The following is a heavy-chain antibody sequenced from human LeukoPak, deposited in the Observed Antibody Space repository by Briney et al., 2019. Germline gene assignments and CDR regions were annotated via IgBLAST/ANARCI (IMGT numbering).Heavy chain of an antibody. D-gene: IGHD3-22*01. J-gene: IGHJ4*02. Sequence: SETLSLTCTVSGGSISSYYWSWIRQPPGKGLEWIGYIYYSGSTNYNPSLKSRVTISVDTSKNQFSLKLSSVTAADTAVYYCAKESRGFALYYFDYWGQGTLVTVSS. V-gene: IGHV4-59*12. CDR2: IYYSGST. CDR3: AKESRGFALYYFDY. CDR1: GGSISSYY.